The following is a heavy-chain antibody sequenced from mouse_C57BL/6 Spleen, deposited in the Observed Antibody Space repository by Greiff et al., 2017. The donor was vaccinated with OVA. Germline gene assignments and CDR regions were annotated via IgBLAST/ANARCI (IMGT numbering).Heavy chain of an antibody. CDR3: ATYYDYDVGFAY. CDR1: GYAFSSSW. J-gene: IGHJ3*01. V-gene: IGHV1-82*01. D-gene: IGHD2-4*01. Sequence: VQLQQSGPELVKPGASVKISCKASGYAFSSSWMNWVKQRPGTGLEWIGRIYPGDGDTNYNGKFKGKATLTADTSSSTAYMQLSSLTSEDSAVYFCATYYDYDVGFAYWGQGTLVTVSA. CDR2: IYPGDGDT.